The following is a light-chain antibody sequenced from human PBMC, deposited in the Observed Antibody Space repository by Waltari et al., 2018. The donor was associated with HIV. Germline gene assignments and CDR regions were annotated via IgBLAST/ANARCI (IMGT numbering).Light chain of an antibody. V-gene: IGLV2-23*01. CDR1: SSDIGNYNL. J-gene: IGLJ2*01. CDR3: SSDGGSSNWL. Sequence: QSALTQPASVSGSPGQSITISCTGTSSDIGNYNLVSWYQQYAGKAPKLIIYECIKRPSGVSNRISGSKSANTASLTISGLQAEDEADYYCSSDGGSSNWLFGGGTKLTVL. CDR2: ECI.